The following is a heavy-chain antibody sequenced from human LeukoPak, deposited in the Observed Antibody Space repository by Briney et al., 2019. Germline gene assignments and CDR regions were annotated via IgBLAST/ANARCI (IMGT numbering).Heavy chain of an antibody. CDR2: MNPNSGNT. J-gene: IGHJ5*02. D-gene: IGHD2-15*01. Sequence: ASVKVSCKAAGCTFTSYDINWVRQATGQGPEWMGWMNPNSGNTGYAQKFQGRVTISRNSSTNTAYMELSSLRPEDTAVYYCARGGRDCSGGTCYRWFDPWGQGTLVTVSS. V-gene: IGHV1-8*03. CDR3: ARGGRDCSGGTCYRWFDP. CDR1: GCTFTSYD.